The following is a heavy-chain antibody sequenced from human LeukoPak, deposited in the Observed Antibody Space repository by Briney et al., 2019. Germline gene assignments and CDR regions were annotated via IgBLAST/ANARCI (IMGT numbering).Heavy chain of an antibody. CDR2: TYYRSKWYN. CDR3: VRSTAGSGRPMDV. CDR1: GDGVSSNRAA. V-gene: IGHV6-1*01. D-gene: IGHD3-10*01. J-gene: IGHJ6*04. Sequence: PSQTLSLTCAISGDGVSSNRAAWNWIRQSPSRGLERLGRTYYRSKWYNEYAVSVKSRITIDPDTSKNQFSLQLSSVTPEDTAVYFCVRSTAGSGRPMDVWGKGTTVIVSS.